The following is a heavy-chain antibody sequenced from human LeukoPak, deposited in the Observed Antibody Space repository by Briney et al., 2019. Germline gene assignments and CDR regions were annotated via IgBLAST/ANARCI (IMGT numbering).Heavy chain of an antibody. J-gene: IGHJ4*02. V-gene: IGHV1-69*01. D-gene: IGHD4-17*01. CDR1: GGTFSSYA. Sequence: GASVKVSCKASGGTFSSYAISWVRQAPGQGLEWMGGIIPIFGTANYAQKFQGRVTITADESTSTAYMELSSLRSEDTAVYYCARELDYGAAFDYWGQGTLVTVSS. CDR2: IIPIFGTA. CDR3: ARELDYGAAFDY.